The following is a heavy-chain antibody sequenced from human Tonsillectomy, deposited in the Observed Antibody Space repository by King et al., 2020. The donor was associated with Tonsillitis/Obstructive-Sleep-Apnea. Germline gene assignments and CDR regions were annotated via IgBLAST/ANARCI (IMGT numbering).Heavy chain of an antibody. Sequence: QLQESGPGLVKPSETLSLTCTVSGASVSSRDYYWGWIRQPPGKGLEXXGXXYYXXXTXYNPSLKSRVTISVDTSKNQFSLRLNSVTAADTADYYCARQTDLIGAYYYCMDVWGKGTTVTVSS. CDR1: GASVSSRDYY. J-gene: IGHJ6*03. CDR2: XYYXXXT. V-gene: IGHV4-39*01. D-gene: IGHD3-22*01. CDR3: ARQTDLIGAYYYCMDV.